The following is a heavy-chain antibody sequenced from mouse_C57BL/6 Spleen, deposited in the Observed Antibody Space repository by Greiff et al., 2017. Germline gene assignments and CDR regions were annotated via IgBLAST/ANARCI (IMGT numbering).Heavy chain of an antibody. D-gene: IGHD3-2*02. Sequence: VQLQQSGAELMKPGASVKLSCTATGYNITGDWIEWVKQRPGHGLEWIGGILPGSGSTNYTEKFKGKATFAADTSSNTAYMQLSSLTTEDSAIYYCAKETAQAPDYWGQGTTLTVSS. J-gene: IGHJ2*01. V-gene: IGHV1-9*01. CDR1: GYNITGDW. CDR3: AKETAQAPDY. CDR2: ILPGSGST.